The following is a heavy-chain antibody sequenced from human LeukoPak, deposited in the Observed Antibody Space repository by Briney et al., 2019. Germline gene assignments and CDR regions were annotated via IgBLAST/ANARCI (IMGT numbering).Heavy chain of an antibody. CDR1: GGSISSGGYY. Sequence: SETLSLTCTVSGGSISSGGYYWSWIRQHPGKGLEWIGYIYYSGSTYYNPSLKSRVTISVDTSKNQFSLKLSSVTAADTAVYYCARDIRFLEGSWDYYMDVWGKGTTVTVSS. CDR2: IYYSGST. J-gene: IGHJ6*03. D-gene: IGHD3-3*01. CDR3: ARDIRFLEGSWDYYMDV. V-gene: IGHV4-31*03.